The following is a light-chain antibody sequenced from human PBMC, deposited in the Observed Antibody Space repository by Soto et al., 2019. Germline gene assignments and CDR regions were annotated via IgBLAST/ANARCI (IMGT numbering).Light chain of an antibody. J-gene: IGKJ1*01. V-gene: IGKV1-17*01. CDR3: LQHNSYPPT. CDR1: GGISSV. CDR2: AAS. Sequence: DIQITQPPSSLXASVGDRDTITCGASGGISSVLGWYQQQRAKAPKXXXYAASSLQRGGPSRFSGSGSVTEFTRTISSLQPEDFATYYCLQHNSYPPTVGQGTKVDI.